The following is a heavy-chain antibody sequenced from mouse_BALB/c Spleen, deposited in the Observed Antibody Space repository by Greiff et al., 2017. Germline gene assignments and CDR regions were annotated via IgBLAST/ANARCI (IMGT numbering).Heavy chain of an antibody. CDR3: ARRDYGNSSYAMDY. CDR2: ISNGGGST. CDR1: GFTFSSYT. D-gene: IGHD2-1*01. J-gene: IGHJ4*01. Sequence: EVQGVESGGGLVQPGGSLKLSCAASGFTFSSYTMSWVRQTPEKRLEWVAYISNGGGSTYYPDTVKGRFTISRDNAKNTLYLQMSSLKSEDTAMYYCARRDYGNSSYAMDYWGQGTSVTVSS. V-gene: IGHV5-12-2*01.